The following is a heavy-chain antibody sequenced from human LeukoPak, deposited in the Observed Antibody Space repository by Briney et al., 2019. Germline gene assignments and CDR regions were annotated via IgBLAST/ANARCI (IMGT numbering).Heavy chain of an antibody. CDR1: GYTFTSYD. Sequence: ASVKVSCKASGYTFTSYDINWVRQATGQGLEWMGWMNPNSGNTGYAQKFQGRVTITRNTSISTAYMELSSLRSEDTAVYYCARGRWEYSSARRDYYYMDACGKGTTVTASS. CDR2: MNPNSGNT. J-gene: IGHJ6*03. V-gene: IGHV1-8*03. CDR3: ARGRWEYSSARRDYYYMDA. D-gene: IGHD6-6*01.